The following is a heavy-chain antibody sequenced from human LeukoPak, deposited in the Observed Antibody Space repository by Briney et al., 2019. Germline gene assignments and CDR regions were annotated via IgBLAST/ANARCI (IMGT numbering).Heavy chain of an antibody. Sequence: PGGSLRLSCAASGFTFSNYWMHWVRQAPGKGLVWVSRINSDGINTSYADSVKGRFTISRDNSKNTLYLQMNSLRAEDTAVYYCARQIPDSSGYYFSAGDAFDIWGQGTMVTVSS. CDR3: ARQIPDSSGYYFSAGDAFDI. CDR2: INSDGINT. J-gene: IGHJ3*02. CDR1: GFTFSNYW. V-gene: IGHV3-74*01. D-gene: IGHD3-22*01.